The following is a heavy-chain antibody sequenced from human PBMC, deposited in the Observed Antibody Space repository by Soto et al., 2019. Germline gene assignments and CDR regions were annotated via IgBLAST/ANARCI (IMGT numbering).Heavy chain of an antibody. CDR3: ARGGKIVVPAAIAMDV. V-gene: IGHV3-21*01. Sequence: EVQLVESGGGLVKPGGSLRLSCAASGFTFSSYSMNWVRQAPGKGLECVSSISSSSSYVYYADSVKGRFTISRDNAKNSLYLQMNSLRAEGTAVYYCARGGKIVVPAAIAMDVWGKGTTVTVSS. J-gene: IGHJ6*03. CDR2: ISSSSSYV. D-gene: IGHD2-2*02. CDR1: GFTFSSYS.